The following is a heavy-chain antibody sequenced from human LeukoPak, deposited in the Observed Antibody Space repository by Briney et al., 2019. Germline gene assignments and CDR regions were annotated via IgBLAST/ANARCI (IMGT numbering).Heavy chain of an antibody. D-gene: IGHD3-10*01. CDR1: GYTSTNYG. CDR3: ARVKGSGSYMFY. J-gene: IGHJ4*02. Sequence: ASVKVSCKASGYTSTNYGISWVRQAPGQGLEWMGWISINRGNTNYAQKFQGRVSMTTDTSTSTAYMELRGLRSDDTAMYYCARVKGSGSYMFYWGQGTLVTVSS. CDR2: ISINRGNT. V-gene: IGHV1-18*01.